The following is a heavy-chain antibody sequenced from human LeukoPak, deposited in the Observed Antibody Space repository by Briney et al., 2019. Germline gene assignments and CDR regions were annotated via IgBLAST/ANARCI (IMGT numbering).Heavy chain of an antibody. CDR1: GFTFDGYA. V-gene: IGHV3-9*01. CDR3: AKSRSDYYYYGMDV. Sequence: GGSLRLSCAASGFTFDGYAMHWVRQAPGKGLEWVSGISCNSGSIGSADSVKGRFTISRDNAKNSLYLQMDSLRAEDTALYYCAKSRSDYYYYGMDVWGQGTTVTVSS. CDR2: ISCNSGSI. J-gene: IGHJ6*02.